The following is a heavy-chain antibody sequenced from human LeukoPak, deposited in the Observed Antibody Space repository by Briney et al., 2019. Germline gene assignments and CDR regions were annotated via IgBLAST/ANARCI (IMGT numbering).Heavy chain of an antibody. V-gene: IGHV3-7*01. J-gene: IGHJ4*02. Sequence: SGGSLRLSCAASGFTFSRYWMSWVRQAPGKGLEWVANIKQDGSEKHYVDSVKGRFTISRDNAENSLFLQVNNLRAEDTAIYYCVNYDTTTGQSDYWGQGTLVTVSS. CDR2: IKQDGSEK. CDR1: GFTFSRYW. CDR3: VNYDTTTGQSDY. D-gene: IGHD1-26*01.